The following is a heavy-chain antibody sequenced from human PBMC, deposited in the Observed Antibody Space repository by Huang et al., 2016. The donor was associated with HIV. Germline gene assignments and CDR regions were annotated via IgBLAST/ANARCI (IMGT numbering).Heavy chain of an antibody. J-gene: IGHJ4*02. V-gene: IGHV3-53*01. Sequence: EVQLVESGGGLIQPGGSLRLSCAASGFTVSSNYMGWVRQAPGKGLEWVSVIYRDYSTYFADSVKGRCTISRDNSKNTLYLQMNSLRAEDTAVYYCAAQWELRGGVDFWGQGTLVTVSS. CDR1: GFTVSSNY. D-gene: IGHD1-26*01. CDR2: IYRDYST. CDR3: AAQWELRGGVDF.